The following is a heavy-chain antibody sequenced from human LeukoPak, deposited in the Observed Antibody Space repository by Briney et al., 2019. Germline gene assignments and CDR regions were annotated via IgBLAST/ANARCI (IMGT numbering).Heavy chain of an antibody. CDR1: GYTFTGYY. V-gene: IGHV1-2*02. CDR2: INPNSGGT. D-gene: IGHD2-21*02. CDR3: ARVMPNIVVVTAKKNWFDP. Sequence: ASAKVSCKASGYTFTGYYMHWVRQAPGQGLEWMGWINPNSGGTNYAQKFQGRVTMTRDTSISTAYMELSRLRSDDTAVYYCARVMPNIVVVTAKKNWFDPWGQGTLVTVSS. J-gene: IGHJ5*02.